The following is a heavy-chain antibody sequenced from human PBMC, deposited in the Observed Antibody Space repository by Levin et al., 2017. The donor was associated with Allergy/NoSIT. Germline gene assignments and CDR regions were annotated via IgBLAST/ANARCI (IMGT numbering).Heavy chain of an antibody. CDR2: DYYSGST. Sequence: ASETLSLTCTVSGGSISSSSKYCGWVRQPPGKGLEWIASDYYSGSTYYNPSLKSRVTISVDTSKRQFSLRVNSVTAADTAVYYCATGDEGFDHWGQGTLVTVSP. CDR3: ATGDEGFDH. V-gene: IGHV4-39*07. J-gene: IGHJ4*02. CDR1: GGSISSSSKY.